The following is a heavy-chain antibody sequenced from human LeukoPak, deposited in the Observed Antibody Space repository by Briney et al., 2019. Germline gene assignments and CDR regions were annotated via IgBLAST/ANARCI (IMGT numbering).Heavy chain of an antibody. CDR1: GFTFSSYS. Sequence: PGGSLRLSCAASGFTFSSYSMNWVRQAPGKGLEWVSSISSSSSYIYYADSVKGRFTISRDNAKNSLYLQMNSLRAEDTAVYYCARRRVVRGVGLEYYYYGMDVWGQGTTVTVSS. CDR3: ARRRVVRGVGLEYYYYGMDV. CDR2: ISSSSSYI. J-gene: IGHJ6*02. V-gene: IGHV3-21*01. D-gene: IGHD3-10*01.